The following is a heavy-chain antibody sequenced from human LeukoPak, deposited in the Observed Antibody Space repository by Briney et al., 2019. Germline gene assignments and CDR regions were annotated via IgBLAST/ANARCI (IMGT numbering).Heavy chain of an antibody. V-gene: IGHV4-59*01. Sequence: PSETLSLTCTVSDGSISSYYWSWIRQPPGKGLEWIGYIYYSGSTNYNPSLKSRVTISVDTSKNQFSLKLSSVTAADTAVYYCARDQGYERAFDPWGQGTLVTVSS. CDR2: IYYSGST. CDR1: DGSISSYY. CDR3: ARDQGYERAFDP. J-gene: IGHJ5*02. D-gene: IGHD5-12*01.